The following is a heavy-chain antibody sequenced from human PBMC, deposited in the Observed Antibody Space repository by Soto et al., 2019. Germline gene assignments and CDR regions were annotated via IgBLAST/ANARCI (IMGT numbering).Heavy chain of an antibody. CDR1: GFTFSDHA. Sequence: EVQLLESGGGLVQPGGSLRLSCATSGFTFSDHAMHWVRQAPGEGLEWVSGVRGDFVTTPYADSVKGRFTISRDHSKYTLYLQMNSLRAEDPAIYCCVKEGKMGVEGFDFWGQGTLVTVSS. J-gene: IGHJ4*02. CDR2: VRGDFVTT. CDR3: VKEGKMGVEGFDF. D-gene: IGHD1-26*01. V-gene: IGHV3-23*01.